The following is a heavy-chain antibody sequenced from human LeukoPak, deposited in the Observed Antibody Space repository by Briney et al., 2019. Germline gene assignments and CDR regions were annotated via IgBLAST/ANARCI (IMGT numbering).Heavy chain of an antibody. J-gene: IGHJ3*02. Sequence: PSETLSLTCTVSGGSISSYYWSWIRQPPGKGLEWIGYIYYSGSTYYNPSLKSRVTISVDTSKNQFSLKLSSVTAADTAVYYCARGTYYYDSSPPNIWGQGTMVTVSS. CDR3: ARGTYYYDSSPPNI. CDR1: GGSISSYY. CDR2: IYYSGST. D-gene: IGHD3-22*01. V-gene: IGHV4-59*08.